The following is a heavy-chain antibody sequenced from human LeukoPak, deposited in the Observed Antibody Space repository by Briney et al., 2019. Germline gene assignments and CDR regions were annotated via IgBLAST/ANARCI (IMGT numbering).Heavy chain of an antibody. J-gene: IGHJ3*02. D-gene: IGHD3-22*01. V-gene: IGHV4-59*08. CDR1: GGSIRSYY. CDR2: IYYSGST. CDR3: ARGPYSYDSSGAFDI. Sequence: SETLSLTCTVSGGSIRSYYWSWIRQPPGKGLEWIAYIYYSGSTNYNPSLKSRVTISVDTSKNQFSLKLSSVTAADTAVYFCARGPYSYDSSGAFDIWGQGTMVTVSS.